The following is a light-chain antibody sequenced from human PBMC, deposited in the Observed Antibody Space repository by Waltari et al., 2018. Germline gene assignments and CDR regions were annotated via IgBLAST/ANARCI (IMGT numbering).Light chain of an antibody. V-gene: IGKV3-20*01. Sequence: EIVLSQSPGTLSLSPGERATLSCRASQSVSSSYLAWYQQTPGQAPRLLIYGASSRATGIPERFIGSGSGTDFTLTISRLEPEDVAVDYCQQYGSSPRVTFGQGTRLEI. CDR3: QQYGSSPRVT. CDR1: QSVSSSY. CDR2: GAS. J-gene: IGKJ5*01.